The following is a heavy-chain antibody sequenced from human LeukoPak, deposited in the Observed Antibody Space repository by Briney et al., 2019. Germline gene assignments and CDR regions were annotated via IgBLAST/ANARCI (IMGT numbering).Heavy chain of an antibody. CDR3: ARDLPGELGRGVFDI. D-gene: IGHD1-1*01. Sequence: GRSLRLSCATSEFTFSNFDMNWVRQAPGKGLEWVSSITVTTTFIYYADSVKGRFTISRGNAKNSLYLQMNTLRVEDTAVYYCARDLPGELGRGVFDIWGQGTMVTVSS. J-gene: IGHJ3*02. V-gene: IGHV3-21*01. CDR2: ITVTTTFI. CDR1: EFTFSNFD.